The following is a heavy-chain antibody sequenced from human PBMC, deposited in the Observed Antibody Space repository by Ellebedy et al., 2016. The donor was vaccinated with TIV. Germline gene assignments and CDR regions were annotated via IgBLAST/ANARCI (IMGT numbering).Heavy chain of an antibody. CDR2: IYYSGST. J-gene: IGHJ4*02. CDR3: ARGAFSGYYGFSIYGY. Sequence: SETLSLTCTVSGGSISSYYCSWIRQPPGKGLEWIGYIYYSGSTNYNPSLKSRVTISVDTSKNQFSLKLSSVTAADTAVYYCARGAFSGYYGFSIYGYWGQGTLVTVSS. D-gene: IGHD3-22*01. CDR1: GGSISSYY. V-gene: IGHV4-59*01.